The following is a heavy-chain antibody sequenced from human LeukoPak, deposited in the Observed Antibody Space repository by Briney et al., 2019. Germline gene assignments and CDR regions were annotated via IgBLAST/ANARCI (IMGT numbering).Heavy chain of an antibody. J-gene: IGHJ5*02. CDR2: ISSSSSFI. Sequence: PGGSLRLSCAASGFTFSSYSMNWVRQAPGKGLEWVSSISSSSSFIYYADSLKGRFTISRDNAKNSLYLQMNGLRAEDTAVYYCARVRALTTVTAWGQGTLVTVSS. V-gene: IGHV3-21*01. CDR1: GFTFSSYS. D-gene: IGHD4-17*01. CDR3: ARVRALTTVTA.